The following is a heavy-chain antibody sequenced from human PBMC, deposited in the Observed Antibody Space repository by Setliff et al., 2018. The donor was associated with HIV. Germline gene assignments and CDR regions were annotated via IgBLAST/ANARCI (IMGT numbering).Heavy chain of an antibody. CDR1: GFTFSGSA. CDR2: IRSKANSYAT. V-gene: IGHV3-73*01. J-gene: IGHJ3*02. Sequence: LRLSCAASGFTFSGSAMHWVRQASGKGLEWVGRIRSKANSYATAYAASVKGRFTISRDDSKNTAYLQMNSLKTEDTAVYYCTTRVEAFDIWGQGTMVTVSS. CDR3: TTRVEAFDI.